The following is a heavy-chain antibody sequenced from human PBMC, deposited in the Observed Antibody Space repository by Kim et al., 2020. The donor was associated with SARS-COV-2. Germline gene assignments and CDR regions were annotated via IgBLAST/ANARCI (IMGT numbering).Heavy chain of an antibody. D-gene: IGHD2-2*01. J-gene: IGHJ6*02. Sequence: GGSLRLSCAASGFTFSSYEMNWVRQAPGKGLEWVSYISSSGSTIYYADSVKGRFTISRDNAKNSLYLQMNSLRAEDTAVYYCARVGAMRKYQLLSRYYGMDVWGQGTTVTVSS. CDR1: GFTFSSYE. CDR2: ISSSGSTI. V-gene: IGHV3-48*03. CDR3: ARVGAMRKYQLLSRYYGMDV.